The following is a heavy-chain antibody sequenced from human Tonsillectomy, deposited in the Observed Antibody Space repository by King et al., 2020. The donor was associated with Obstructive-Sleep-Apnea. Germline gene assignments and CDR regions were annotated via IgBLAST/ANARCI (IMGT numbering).Heavy chain of an antibody. Sequence: QLQESGPGLVKPSETLSLTCTVSGGSISSSSYYWAWIRQSPGKGLDWIGSFYSIGTTYSTPSLRGRDTISGDTSKNQFSLKLDSVTAADTAVHYCAINPYSGTWLAYWGQGTLVTVSS. CDR3: AINPYSGTWLAY. J-gene: IGHJ4*02. CDR2: FYSIGTT. D-gene: IGHD6-13*01. V-gene: IGHV4-39*07. CDR1: GGSISSSSYY.